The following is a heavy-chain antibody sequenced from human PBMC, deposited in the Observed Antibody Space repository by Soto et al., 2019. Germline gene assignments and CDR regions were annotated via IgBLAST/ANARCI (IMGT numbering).Heavy chain of an antibody. Sequence: QVQLVESGGGVVQPGTSLRLSCAASGFTFSSFGIHWVRQAPGKGLEWVAVISYDGIDKNYGDSVKGRFTISRENSKNMVYLQMTSLRIEDTAVYHCAKDLREIATIPPDYWGQGVLVAVSS. D-gene: IGHD1-1*01. CDR2: ISYDGIDK. CDR1: GFTFSSFG. J-gene: IGHJ4*02. V-gene: IGHV3-30*18. CDR3: AKDLREIATIPPDY.